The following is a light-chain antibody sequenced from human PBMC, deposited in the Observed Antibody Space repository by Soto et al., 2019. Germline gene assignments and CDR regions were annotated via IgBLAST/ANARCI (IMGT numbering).Light chain of an antibody. CDR3: QQYNSYPRYT. V-gene: IGKV1-5*03. CDR2: KAS. J-gene: IGKJ2*01. CDR1: QSISSW. Sequence: DIQMTQSPSTLSASVGDRVTITCWASQSISSWLAWYQQKPGKAPKLLIYKASSLESGVPSRFSGSGSGTEFTLTISSLQPDDFATYYCQQYNSYPRYTFGQGTKLEIK.